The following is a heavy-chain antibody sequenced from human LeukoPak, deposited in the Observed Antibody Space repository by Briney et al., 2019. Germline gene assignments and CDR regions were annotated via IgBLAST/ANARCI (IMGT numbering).Heavy chain of an antibody. CDR1: GGTFRRFT. CDR2: ITPIFGTA. V-gene: IGHV1-69*05. CDR3: ARGSEEVAYCGGDCYSDAFDI. Sequence: SVKVSCKASGGTFRRFTISWVRQAPGQGFEWMGGITPIFGTANFAQKFQGRVTITRDTSASTAYMELSSLRSEDTAVYYCARGSEEVAYCGGDCYSDAFDIWGQGTMVTVSS. D-gene: IGHD2-21*02. J-gene: IGHJ3*02.